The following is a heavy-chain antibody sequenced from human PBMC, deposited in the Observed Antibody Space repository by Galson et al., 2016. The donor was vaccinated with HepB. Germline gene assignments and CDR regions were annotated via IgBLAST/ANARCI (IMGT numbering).Heavy chain of an antibody. CDR3: ARDADVLRYFDWYETHYYGMDV. J-gene: IGHJ6*02. V-gene: IGHV3-48*02. CDR1: GFTFTDYW. CDR2: ISSSTSTI. D-gene: IGHD3-9*01. Sequence: SLRLSCAASGFTFTDYWMVWVRQAPGKGLEWVSYISSSTSTIYYADSVKGRFTISRDNARNSLYLQMNSLRDEDTAVYYCARDADVLRYFDWYETHYYGMDVWGQGTTVTVSS.